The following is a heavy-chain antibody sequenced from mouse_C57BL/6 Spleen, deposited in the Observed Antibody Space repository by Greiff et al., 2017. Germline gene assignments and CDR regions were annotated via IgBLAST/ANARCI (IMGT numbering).Heavy chain of an antibody. CDR2: INPNNGTP. Sequence: VQLQQSGAELVKPGASVKISCKASGYSFTDYNMNWVKQSNGKGLEWIGVINPNNGTPSYNQKFKGKATLTVDKSSSTAYMQLNSLTSEDSAVYYCARVPLSWDNAYWGQGTLVTVSA. CDR3: ARVPLSWDNAY. D-gene: IGHD4-1*01. J-gene: IGHJ3*01. CDR1: GYSFTDYN. V-gene: IGHV1-39*01.